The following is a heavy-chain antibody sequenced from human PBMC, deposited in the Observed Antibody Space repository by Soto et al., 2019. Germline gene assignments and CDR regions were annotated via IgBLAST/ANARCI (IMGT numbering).Heavy chain of an antibody. V-gene: IGHV3-48*01. CDR3: XXXXXXXSGWDV. J-gene: IGHJ6*02. Sequence: EVQLVESGGGLVQPGGSLRLSCEASGFTLSSYSMNWARQAPGQGLEWVSYISSSSSTIYYADSVKGRFTISRDNAKXXXXXXXXXXXXXXXXXXXXXXXXXXXSGWDVWGQGTTVTVSS. CDR2: ISSSSSTI. CDR1: GFTLSSYS.